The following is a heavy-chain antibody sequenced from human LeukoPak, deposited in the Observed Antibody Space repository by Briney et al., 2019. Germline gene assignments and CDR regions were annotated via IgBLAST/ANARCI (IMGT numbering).Heavy chain of an antibody. Sequence: PSETLSLTCAVYGGSFSGCYWSWIRQPPGKGLEWIGEINHSGSTNYNPSLKSRVTISVDTSKNQFSPKLSSVTAADTAVYYCARGSLFLWFDPWGQGTLVTVSS. CDR3: ARGSLFLWFDP. CDR2: INHSGST. V-gene: IGHV4-34*01. CDR1: GGSFSGCY. J-gene: IGHJ5*02. D-gene: IGHD3-10*02.